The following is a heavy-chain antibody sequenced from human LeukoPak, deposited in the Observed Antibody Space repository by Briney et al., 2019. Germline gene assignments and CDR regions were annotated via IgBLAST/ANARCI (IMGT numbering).Heavy chain of an antibody. CDR1: GGSISSSSYY. D-gene: IGHD2-2*02. V-gene: IGHV4-39*01. CDR3: ARIPGGALNWFDP. J-gene: IGHJ5*02. Sequence: SETLSLTCTVSGGSISSSSYYWGWIRQPPGKGLEWIGSIYYSGSTYYNPSLKSRVTISVDTSKNQFSLKLTSVTAADRAVYYCARIPGGALNWFDPWGQGTLVTVSS. CDR2: IYYSGST.